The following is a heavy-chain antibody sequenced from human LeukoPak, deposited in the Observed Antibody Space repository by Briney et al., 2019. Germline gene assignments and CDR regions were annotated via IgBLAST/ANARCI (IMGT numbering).Heavy chain of an antibody. CDR1: GFTFYDYA. D-gene: IGHD2-15*01. J-gene: IGHJ4*02. CDR3: AKDKALGYCSAGSCLYLDY. Sequence: PGGSLRLSCAASGFTFYDYAIHWVRQAPGKGLEWVSLISGDGGNTYYADSVKGRFTLSRDNSKNSLYLQMNSLRSEDTAFYYCAKDKALGYCSAGSCLYLDYWGQGTLVTVSS. V-gene: IGHV3-43*02. CDR2: ISGDGGNT.